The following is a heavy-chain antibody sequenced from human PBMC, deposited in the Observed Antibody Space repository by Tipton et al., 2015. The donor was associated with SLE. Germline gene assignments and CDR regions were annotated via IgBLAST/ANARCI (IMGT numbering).Heavy chain of an antibody. CDR3: ARDRWGGGIDPFEY. D-gene: IGHD3-16*01. CDR2: IKQDGSEK. CDR1: GFTSSNYA. J-gene: IGHJ4*02. V-gene: IGHV3-7*01. Sequence: SLRLSCAASGFTSSNYAMSWVRQAPGKGLEWVANIKQDGSEKFYVDSVKGRLTISRDNAKRSLYLEMNSLRVEDTAVYYCARDRWGGGIDPFEYWGQGTLVTVSS.